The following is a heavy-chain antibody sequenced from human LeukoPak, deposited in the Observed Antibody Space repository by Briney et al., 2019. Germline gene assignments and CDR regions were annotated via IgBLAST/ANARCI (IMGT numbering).Heavy chain of an antibody. Sequence: GGSLRLSCAASGFTFTTYWMGWVRQAPGKGLEWVASIKQDGNEKYYVDSVKGRFTISRDSAENTLYLQMRSLKAEDTAFYYCARPLLYYYGSETYFWFDLWGQGTLVTVSS. V-gene: IGHV3-7*01. CDR2: IKQDGNEK. CDR3: ARPLLYYYGSETYFWFDL. J-gene: IGHJ5*02. D-gene: IGHD3-10*01. CDR1: GFTFTTYW.